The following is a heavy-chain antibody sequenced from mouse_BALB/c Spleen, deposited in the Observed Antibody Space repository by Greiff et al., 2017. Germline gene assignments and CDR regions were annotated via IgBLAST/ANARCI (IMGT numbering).Heavy chain of an antibody. V-gene: IGHV1-18*01. Sequence: EVQRVESGPELVKPGASVKISCKTSGYTFTEYTMHWVKQSHGKSLEWIGGINPNNGGTSYNQKFKGKATLTVDKSSSTAYLELRSLTSEDSAVYYCARGGAYYGNPAWFAYWGQGTLVTVSA. CDR3: ARGGAYYGNPAWFAY. CDR1: GYTFTEYT. J-gene: IGHJ3*01. D-gene: IGHD2-10*01. CDR2: INPNNGGT.